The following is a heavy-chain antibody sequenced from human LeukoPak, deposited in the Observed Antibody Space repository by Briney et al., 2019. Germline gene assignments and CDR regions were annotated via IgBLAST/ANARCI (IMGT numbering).Heavy chain of an antibody. J-gene: IGHJ4*02. CDR3: AKQDTITMIVVVTT. Sequence: GGSLRLSCAASGFTFSTYAMSWVRQAPGEGLEWVSSISGSGGSTYYADSVKGRFTISRDNSKNTLYLQMNSLRAEDTAVYYCAKQDTITMIVVVTTWGQGTLVTVSS. V-gene: IGHV3-23*01. CDR2: ISGSGGST. CDR1: GFTFSTYA. D-gene: IGHD3-22*01.